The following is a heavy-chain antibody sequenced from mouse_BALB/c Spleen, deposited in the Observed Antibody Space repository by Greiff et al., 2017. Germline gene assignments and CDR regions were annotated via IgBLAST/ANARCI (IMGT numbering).Heavy chain of an antibody. Sequence: EVKLMESGPGLVKPSQSLSLTCTVTGYSITSDYAWNWIRQFPGNKLEWMGYISYSGSTSYNPSLKSRISITRDTSKNQFFLQLNSVTTEDTATYYCARSPYGYDAMDYWGQGTSVTVSS. CDR1: GYSITSDYA. V-gene: IGHV3-2*02. CDR2: ISYSGST. D-gene: IGHD1-1*02. CDR3: ARSPYGYDAMDY. J-gene: IGHJ4*01.